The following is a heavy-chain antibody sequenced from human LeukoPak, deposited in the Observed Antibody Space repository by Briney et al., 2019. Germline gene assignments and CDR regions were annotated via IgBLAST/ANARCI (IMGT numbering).Heavy chain of an antibody. CDR1: GYSFTSYW. CDR2: IYPGASDT. J-gene: IGHJ4*02. V-gene: IGHV5-51*01. Sequence: GGSLKISCKGSGYSFTSYWIGWVRQMPGKGLEWKGIIYPGASDTRYSPSFQGQVTISADKSISTAYLQWSSLQASDTAIYYCARPQLGRGFVDYWGQGTLVTVSS. CDR3: ARPQLGRGFVDY. D-gene: IGHD6-6*01.